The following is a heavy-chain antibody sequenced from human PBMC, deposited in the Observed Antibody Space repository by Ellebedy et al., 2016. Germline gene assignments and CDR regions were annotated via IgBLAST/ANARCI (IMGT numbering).Heavy chain of an antibody. CDR3: ARDRDTVQHWVAFDI. J-gene: IGHJ3*02. V-gene: IGHV4-59*01. Sequence: SETLSLTXTVSGGSISNYWWSWIRQPPGKGLEWIGYVSASGSTNYNPSLQTRVTMSVDTSENQFSLRLNSVTAADTAIYYCARDRDTVQHWVAFDIWGQGTMVTVS. CDR2: VSASGST. D-gene: IGHD7-27*01. CDR1: GGSISNYW.